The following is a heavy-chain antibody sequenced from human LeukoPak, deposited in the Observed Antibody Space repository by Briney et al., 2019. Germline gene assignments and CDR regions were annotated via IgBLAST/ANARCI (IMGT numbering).Heavy chain of an antibody. CDR2: IHSNGST. D-gene: IGHD6-13*01. CDR3: ARHTRSTTWFDY. J-gene: IGHJ4*02. V-gene: IGHV4-4*09. CDR1: GASIGSYY. Sequence: SETLSLTCSVSGASIGSYYWDWIRQHAGKGLEWIGYIHSNGSTDYNPSLKSRVTISGETPKNQFSLKLSSVTAADTAVYYCARHTRSTTWFDYWGQGTLVTVSS.